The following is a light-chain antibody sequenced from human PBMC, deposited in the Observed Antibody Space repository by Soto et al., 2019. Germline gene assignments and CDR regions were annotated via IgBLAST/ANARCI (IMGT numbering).Light chain of an antibody. CDR2: DNS. Sequence: QSVLTQPPSVSGAPGQRVTISCTGNSSNIGAGFDVHWYQQLPGTAPKLLIYDNSNRPSGVPDRFSGSKSGTSASLAITGRQAEDGTDYYCQSYDSRLSAVVFGGGTKLTVL. J-gene: IGLJ2*01. CDR1: SSNIGAGFD. V-gene: IGLV1-40*01. CDR3: QSYDSRLSAVV.